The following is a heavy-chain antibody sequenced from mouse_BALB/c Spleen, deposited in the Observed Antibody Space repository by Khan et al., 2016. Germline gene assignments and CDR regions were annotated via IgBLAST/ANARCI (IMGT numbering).Heavy chain of an antibody. Sequence: QVQLQQSGAELARPGASVKLSCKASGYTFTGYWMQWVKQRPGQGLQWIGTIYPGDGDTRYTQKFKGKATLTADKSSSTAYMQLSSLASEDSAVYYCARGGYGNYVFAYWGQGTLVTVSA. CDR3: ARGGYGNYVFAY. D-gene: IGHD2-1*01. CDR1: GYTFTGYW. CDR2: IYPGDGDT. J-gene: IGHJ3*01. V-gene: IGHV1-87*01.